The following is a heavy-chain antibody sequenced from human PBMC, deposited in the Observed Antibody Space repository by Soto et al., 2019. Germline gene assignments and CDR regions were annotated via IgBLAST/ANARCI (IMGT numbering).Heavy chain of an antibody. J-gene: IGHJ6*02. V-gene: IGHV3-30*18. CDR2: ISYDGSNK. Sequence: QVQLVESGGGVVQPGRSLRLSCAASGFTFSSYGMHWVRQAPGKGLEWVSFISYDGSNKYYADSVKGLFTISRDNSNNTLYLQMTSLRAEDTAGYYCAKDGDYSYYGMDVWGQGTTVTVSS. CDR1: GFTFSSYG. CDR3: AKDGDYSYYGMDV.